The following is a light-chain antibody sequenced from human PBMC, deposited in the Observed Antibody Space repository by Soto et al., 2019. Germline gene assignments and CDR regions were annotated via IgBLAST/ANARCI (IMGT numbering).Light chain of an antibody. CDR3: CSSGGSPTYV. Sequence: QSVLTQPASVSGSPGQSITISCTGTSSNVGSYKLVSWYQQHPGKAPKLMIFEVNKRPSGVSNRFSGSKSGNTASLTISGLKVEDEAYYYCCSSGGSPTYVFGTGTKVTVL. V-gene: IGLV2-23*02. CDR2: EVN. J-gene: IGLJ1*01. CDR1: SSNVGSYKL.